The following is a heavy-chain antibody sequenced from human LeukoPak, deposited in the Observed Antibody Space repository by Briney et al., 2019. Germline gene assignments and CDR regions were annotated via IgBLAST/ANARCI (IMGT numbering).Heavy chain of an antibody. CDR1: GYTFTGYY. CDR3: HSGSYYVGVRPMDV. J-gene: IGHJ6*02. D-gene: IGHD1-26*01. V-gene: IGHV1-2*02. CDR2: INPNSGGT. Sequence: GASVKVSCKASGYTFTGYYMHWVRQAPGQGLEWMGWINPNSGGTNYAQKFQGRVTMTRDTSISTAYMELSRLRSDDTAVYYCHSGSYYVGVRPMDVWGQGTTVTVSS.